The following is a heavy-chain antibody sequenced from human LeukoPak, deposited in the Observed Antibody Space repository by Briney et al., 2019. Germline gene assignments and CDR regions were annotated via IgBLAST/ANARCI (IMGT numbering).Heavy chain of an antibody. D-gene: IGHD3-10*01. CDR3: ARGGPYGSGSYYKRYYYYYYGMDV. CDR2: INHSGST. CDR1: GGSFSGYY. V-gene: IGHV4-34*01. J-gene: IGHJ6*02. Sequence: SETLSLTCAVYGGSFSGYYWSWIRQPPGKGLEWIGEINHSGSTNYNPSLKSRVTISVDTSKNQFSLKLSSVTAADTAVYYCARGGPYGSGSYYKRYYYYYYGMDVWGQGTTVTVSS.